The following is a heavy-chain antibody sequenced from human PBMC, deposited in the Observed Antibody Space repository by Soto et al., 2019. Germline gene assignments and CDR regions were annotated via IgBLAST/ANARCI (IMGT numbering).Heavy chain of an antibody. CDR3: ARVHSSGIVYFVEP. D-gene: IGHD3-10*01. Sequence: QVQLVQSGAEVKKPGSSVKVSCKASGGTFDSYVISWLRQAPGQGLEWMGGIMPIFGTPNYAQKFRGRVTISADESTSTAYLELSSLTSDDTAVYYCARVHSSGIVYFVEPWGQGTLVTVSS. V-gene: IGHV1-69*01. CDR2: IMPIFGTP. CDR1: GGTFDSYV. J-gene: IGHJ5*02.